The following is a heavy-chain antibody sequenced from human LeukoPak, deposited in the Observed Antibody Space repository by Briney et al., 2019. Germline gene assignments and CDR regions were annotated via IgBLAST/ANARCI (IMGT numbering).Heavy chain of an antibody. J-gene: IGHJ4*02. CDR3: AKRGVVIRGILVIGYHQEAYHYDF. CDR1: GISLSNYA. Sequence: GGSLRLSCVVSGISLSNYAMTWVRQAPGKGLEWVSYISGRSGSTTYADSVKGRFTISRDTSLNTLYLQMNNLRGEDTAVYFCAKRGVVIRGILVIGYHQEAYHYDFWGQGVLVTVSS. CDR2: ISGRSGST. V-gene: IGHV3-23*01. D-gene: IGHD3-10*01.